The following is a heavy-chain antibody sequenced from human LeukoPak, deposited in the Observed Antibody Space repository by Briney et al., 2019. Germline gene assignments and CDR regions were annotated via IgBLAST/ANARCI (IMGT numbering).Heavy chain of an antibody. CDR1: GYTFTGYY. Sequence: ASVKVSCKASGYTFTGYYMHRVRQDPGQGGVWMGWINPNSGGTNYAQKFQGRVTMTRDTSISTAYMELSRLRSDDTAVYYWARADGGNCNYFDYWGQGTLVTVSS. CDR2: INPNSGGT. J-gene: IGHJ4*02. CDR3: ARADGGNCNYFDY. D-gene: IGHD4-23*01. V-gene: IGHV1-2*02.